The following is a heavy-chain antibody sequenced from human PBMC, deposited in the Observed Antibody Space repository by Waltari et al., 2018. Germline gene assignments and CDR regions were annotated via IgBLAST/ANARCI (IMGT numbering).Heavy chain of an antibody. Sequence: EVQLEESGGDLVHPGGSLRLSCATSGFTFRTYDMSWVRQAPGKGLEWVSYISSSGSAIYYADSVKGRFTISRDNANNSLFLQMNSLRAEDTAFYYCARDTSAGAAANTFDYWGRGTLVTVSS. D-gene: IGHD6-13*01. CDR1: GFTFRTYD. V-gene: IGHV3-48*01. CDR2: ISSSGSAI. J-gene: IGHJ4*02. CDR3: ARDTSAGAAANTFDY.